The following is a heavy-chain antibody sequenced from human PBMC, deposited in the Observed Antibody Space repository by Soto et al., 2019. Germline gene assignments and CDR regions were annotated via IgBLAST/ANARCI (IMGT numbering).Heavy chain of an antibody. D-gene: IGHD6-6*01. Sequence: TSETLSLTCAVYGGSFSGYYRSWIRQPPGKGLEWIGEINHSGSTNYNPSLKSRVTISVDTSKNQFSLKLSSVTAADTAVYYCARGGHSSSSWKVTLHYWGQGTLVTVSS. V-gene: IGHV4-34*01. CDR2: INHSGST. CDR3: ARGGHSSSSWKVTLHY. CDR1: GGSFSGYY. J-gene: IGHJ4*02.